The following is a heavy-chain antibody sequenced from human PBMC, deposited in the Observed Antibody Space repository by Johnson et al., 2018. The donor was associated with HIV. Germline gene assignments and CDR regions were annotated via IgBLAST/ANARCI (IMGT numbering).Heavy chain of an antibody. Sequence: VQLVESRGGVVRPGGSLRLSCAASGFTFDDYAMHWVRQAPGKGLEWVSGISWNSGSIGYAASVKGRFTISRDNAKNSLYLQMNSLRAEDTALYYCAKGIPKGYDSSGYQDAFDIWGQGTMVTVSS. J-gene: IGHJ3*02. V-gene: IGHV3-9*01. CDR3: AKGIPKGYDSSGYQDAFDI. D-gene: IGHD3-22*01. CDR1: GFTFDDYA. CDR2: ISWNSGSI.